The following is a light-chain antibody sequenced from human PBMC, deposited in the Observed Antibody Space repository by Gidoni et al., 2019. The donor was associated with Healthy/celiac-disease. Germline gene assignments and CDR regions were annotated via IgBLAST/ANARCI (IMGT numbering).Light chain of an antibody. CDR2: WAS. J-gene: IGKJ1*01. Sequence: DIVMTQSTDPQAGSLGERATINCKSSQSVLYSSYNKNYLALYQQIPGQPPLLLIYWASTSEAGVPGRFSGSGSAAVFTLTISSLQAEVVAVYYCQHYYSTPVTFGQGTKVEIK. V-gene: IGKV4-1*01. CDR1: QSVLYSSYNKNY. CDR3: QHYYSTPVT.